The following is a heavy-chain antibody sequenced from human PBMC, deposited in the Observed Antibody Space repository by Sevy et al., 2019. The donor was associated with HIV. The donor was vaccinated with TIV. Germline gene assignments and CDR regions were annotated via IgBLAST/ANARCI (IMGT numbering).Heavy chain of an antibody. J-gene: IGHJ3*02. D-gene: IGHD6-19*01. CDR3: ARDRGYSSGWYVAFDI. CDR1: GYTFTGYY. Sequence: ASVKVSCKASGYTFTGYYMHWVRQAPGQGLEWMGWINPNSGGTNYAQKFQGRVTMTRDTSISTAYMGLRRLRSDDTAVYYCARDRGYSSGWYVAFDIWGQGTMVTVSS. CDR2: INPNSGGT. V-gene: IGHV1-2*02.